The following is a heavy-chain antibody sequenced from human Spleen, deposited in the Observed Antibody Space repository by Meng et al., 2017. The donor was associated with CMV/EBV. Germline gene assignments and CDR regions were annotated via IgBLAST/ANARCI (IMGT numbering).Heavy chain of an antibody. V-gene: IGHV3-23*01. Sequence: ETLSLTCAASGFTFSSYAMSWVRQAPGKGLEWVSAISGSGGRTYDADSVKGRFTISRDNSKNTLYLQMNSLRAEDTAVYYCAKGVVGALEGYWGQGTLVTVSS. D-gene: IGHD1-26*01. CDR3: AKGVVGALEGY. CDR1: GFTFSSYA. CDR2: ISGSGGRT. J-gene: IGHJ4*02.